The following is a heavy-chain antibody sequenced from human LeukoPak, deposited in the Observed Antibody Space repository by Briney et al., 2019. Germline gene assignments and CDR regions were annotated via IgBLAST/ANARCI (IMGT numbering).Heavy chain of an antibody. V-gene: IGHV4-59*08. J-gene: IGHJ6*02. CDR1: GGSSSGYY. D-gene: IGHD6-19*01. Sequence: SETLSLTCAVYGGSSSGYYWGWIRQPPGKGLEWIGYIYYSGSTNYNPSLKSRVTISVDTSKNQSSLKLSSVTAADTAVYYCARISGWTDYYYGMDVWGQGTTVTVSS. CDR3: ARISGWTDYYYGMDV. CDR2: IYYSGST.